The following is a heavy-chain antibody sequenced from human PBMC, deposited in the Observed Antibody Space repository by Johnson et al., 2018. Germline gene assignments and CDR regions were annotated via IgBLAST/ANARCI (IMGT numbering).Heavy chain of an antibody. J-gene: IGHJ6*03. CDR2: ISSSGSTI. Sequence: QVRLVQSGGGLVKHGGSLRLSCAASGFTFSDYYMSWIRQAPGKGLEWVSYISSSGSTIYYADSVKGRFTLPRDNAQNSLYLQMNSLRAEDTAVYYCARVDCTSTNCYSYYYYYMDVWGKGTTVTVSS. V-gene: IGHV3-11*04. CDR1: GFTFSDYY. CDR3: ARVDCTSTNCYSYYYYYMDV. D-gene: IGHD2-2*01.